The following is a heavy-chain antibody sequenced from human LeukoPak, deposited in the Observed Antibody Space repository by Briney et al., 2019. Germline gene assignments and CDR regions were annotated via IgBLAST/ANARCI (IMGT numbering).Heavy chain of an antibody. D-gene: IGHD3-22*01. J-gene: IGHJ6*02. CDR2: IYSGGST. Sequence: PGGSLRLSCAASGFTVSSNYMSWVRQAPGKGREWVSVIYSGGSTYYADSVKGRFTISRDNSKNTLYLQMNSLRAEDTAVYYCARDGKNYYDSSGYFLYGMDVWGQGTTVTVSS. CDR3: ARDGKNYYDSSGYFLYGMDV. V-gene: IGHV3-66*01. CDR1: GFTVSSNY.